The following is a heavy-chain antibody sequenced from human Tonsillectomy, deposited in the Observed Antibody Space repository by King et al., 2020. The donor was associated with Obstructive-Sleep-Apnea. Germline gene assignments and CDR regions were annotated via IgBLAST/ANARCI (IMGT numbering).Heavy chain of an antibody. V-gene: IGHV4-4*07. Sequence: QLQESGPGLVKPSETLSLTCTVSGGSISSYYWSWIRQPPGKGLEWIGRIYARGSTDYNPSLKSRVTMSVDTSENQFSLKLTSMTAADTAVYYCERVWCPGWGFDYWGQGKLVIVSS. CDR3: ERVWCPGWGFDY. CDR1: GGSISSYY. D-gene: IGHD2-8*01. CDR2: IYARGST. J-gene: IGHJ4*02.